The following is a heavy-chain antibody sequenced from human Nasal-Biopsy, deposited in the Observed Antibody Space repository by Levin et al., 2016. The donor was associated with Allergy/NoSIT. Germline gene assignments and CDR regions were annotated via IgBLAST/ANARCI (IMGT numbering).Heavy chain of an antibody. D-gene: IGHD2-21*02. Sequence: GESLKISCAASGFTFSSYSMIWVRQAPGKGLEWVSSISSSSDTIYYADSVRGRFTISRDNAKKSLFLQMNSLSTEDTAIYYCWAYCGGDCYSEGHWFDPWGQGTLVTVSS. CDR2: ISSSSDTI. CDR1: GFTFSSYS. V-gene: IGHV3-48*04. J-gene: IGHJ5*02. CDR3: WAYCGGDCYSEGHWFDP.